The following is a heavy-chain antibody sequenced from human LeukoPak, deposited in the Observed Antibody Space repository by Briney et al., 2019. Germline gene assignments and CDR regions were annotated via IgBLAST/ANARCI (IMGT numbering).Heavy chain of an antibody. V-gene: IGHV3-53*01. D-gene: IGHD3-22*01. CDR3: ARRAGDYSHPYDY. Sequence: PGGSLRLSCTVSGFTVSSNSMSWVRQVPGKGLEWVSFIYSGGNTHNSDSVKGRFTISRDNSKNTLCLQMNSLRAEDTAVYYCARRAGDYSHPYDYWGQGTLVTVSS. CDR2: IYSGGNT. J-gene: IGHJ4*02. CDR1: GFTVSSNS.